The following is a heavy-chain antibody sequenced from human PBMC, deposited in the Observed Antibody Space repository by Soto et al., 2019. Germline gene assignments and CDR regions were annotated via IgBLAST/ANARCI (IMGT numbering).Heavy chain of an antibody. J-gene: IGHJ5*02. CDR1: GGSISSYY. Sequence: SETLSLTCTVSGGSISSYYWSWIRQPPGKGLEWIGYIYYSGSTNYNPSLKSRVTISVDTSKNQFSLKLSSVTAADTAVYYCARDRYSGISRNRNWFDPWGQGTLVTVSS. V-gene: IGHV4-59*01. CDR3: ARDRYSGISRNRNWFDP. CDR2: IYYSGST. D-gene: IGHD1-26*01.